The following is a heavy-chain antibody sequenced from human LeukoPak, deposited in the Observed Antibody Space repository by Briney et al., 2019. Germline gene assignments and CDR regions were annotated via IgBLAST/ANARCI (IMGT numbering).Heavy chain of an antibody. D-gene: IGHD6-13*01. CDR3: AREQLEDVGFDY. CDR2: IWYDGSNK. Sequence: PGGSLRLSCAASGFTFSSYAMHWVRQAPGKGLEWVAVIWYDGSNKYYADSVKGRFTISRDNSKNTLYLQMNSLRAEDTAVYYCAREQLEDVGFDYWGQGTLVTVSS. V-gene: IGHV3-33*08. CDR1: GFTFSSYA. J-gene: IGHJ4*02.